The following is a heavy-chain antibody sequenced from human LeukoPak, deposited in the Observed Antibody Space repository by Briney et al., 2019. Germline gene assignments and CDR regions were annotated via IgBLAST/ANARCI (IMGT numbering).Heavy chain of an antibody. CDR2: ISYDGGNK. CDR3: AREVEGIGY. Sequence: GGSLRLPCAASGFTFSSYAMHWVRQAPGKGLEWVALISYDGGNKYYADSVKGRFTVSRDNSKNTLYLQMNSLRTEDTAVYYCAREVEGIGYWGQGTLVTVSS. J-gene: IGHJ4*02. D-gene: IGHD6-13*01. V-gene: IGHV3-30-3*01. CDR1: GFTFSSYA.